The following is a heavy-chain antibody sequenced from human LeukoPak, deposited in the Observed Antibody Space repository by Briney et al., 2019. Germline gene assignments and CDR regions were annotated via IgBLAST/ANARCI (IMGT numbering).Heavy chain of an antibody. CDR1: GYTFTSYD. V-gene: IGHV1-8*03. Sequence: ASVKVPCKASGYTFTSYDINWVRQATGQGLEWMGWMNPNSGNAGYAQKFQGRVTITRNTSISTAYMELSSLRSEDTAVYYCVRHSGWFDPWGQGTLATVSS. CDR3: VRHSGWFDP. J-gene: IGHJ5*02. CDR2: MNPNSGNA. D-gene: IGHD2-15*01.